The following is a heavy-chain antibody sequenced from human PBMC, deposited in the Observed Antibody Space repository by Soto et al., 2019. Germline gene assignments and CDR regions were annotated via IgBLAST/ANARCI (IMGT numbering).Heavy chain of an antibody. Sequence: EVQLVESGGGLVKPGGSLRLSCAASGFTFSSYSMNWVRQAPGKGLEWVSSISSSSSYIYYADSVKGRFTISRDNAKNSLYLQMNSLRAEDTAVYYFARDTSGYELVYFDYWGQGTLVTVSS. CDR1: GFTFSSYS. D-gene: IGHD5-12*01. CDR3: ARDTSGYELVYFDY. CDR2: ISSSSSYI. V-gene: IGHV3-21*01. J-gene: IGHJ4*02.